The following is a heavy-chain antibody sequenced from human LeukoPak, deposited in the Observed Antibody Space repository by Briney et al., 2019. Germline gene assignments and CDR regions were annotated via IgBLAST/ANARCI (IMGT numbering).Heavy chain of an antibody. V-gene: IGHV4-39*01. Sequence: PGGSLRLSCAASGFTFSSYGMSWVRQPPGKGLEWIGSIYYSGSTYYSPSLKSRITISVDTSKNQFSLKLSSVTAADTAVYYCARNYDSSGYYYEDDAFDIWGQGTMVTVSS. J-gene: IGHJ3*02. CDR1: GFTFSSYG. CDR2: IYYSGST. CDR3: ARNYDSSGYYYEDDAFDI. D-gene: IGHD3-22*01.